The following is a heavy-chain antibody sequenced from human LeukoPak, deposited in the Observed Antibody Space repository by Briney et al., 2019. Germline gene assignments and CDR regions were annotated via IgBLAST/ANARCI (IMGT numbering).Heavy chain of an antibody. CDR2: IIPIFGTA. V-gene: IGHV1-69*13. CDR3: ARVGCSVLGVVTYYYYYGMDV. D-gene: IGHD3-3*02. CDR1: GGTFSSYA. Sequence: ASVKVSCKASGGTFSSYAISWVRQAPGQGLEWMGGIIPIFGTANYAQKFQGRVTITADESTSTAYMELSSLRSEDTAVYYCARVGCSVLGVVTYYYYYGMDVWGQGTTVTVSS. J-gene: IGHJ6*02.